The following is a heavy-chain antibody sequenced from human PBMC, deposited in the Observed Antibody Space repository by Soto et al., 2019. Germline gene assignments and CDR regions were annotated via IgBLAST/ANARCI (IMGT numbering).Heavy chain of an antibody. CDR3: AREFYWSVAAPSLSFDF. CDR1: GGTFSSYT. CDR2: IIPILGIA. V-gene: IGHV1-69*10. D-gene: IGHD2-15*01. J-gene: IGHJ3*01. Sequence: VKVSCKASGGTFSSYTISWVRQAPGQGLEWMGRIIPILGIANYAQKFRGRVTITADKSTSTAYMELSSLRSEDTAVYYCAREFYWSVAAPSLSFDFWGQGTMVTVSS.